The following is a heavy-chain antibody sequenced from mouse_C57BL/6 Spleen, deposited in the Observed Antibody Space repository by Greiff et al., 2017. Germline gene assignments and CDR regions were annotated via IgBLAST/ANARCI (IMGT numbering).Heavy chain of an antibody. CDR3: ARDGTYVMDY. CDR1: GYSFTGYY. V-gene: IGHV1-42*01. J-gene: IGHJ4*01. CDR2: INPSTGGT. Sequence: VQLQQSGPELVKPGASVKISCKASGYSFTGYYMNWVKQSSEQSLEWIGWINPSTGGTTYNQKFKAKATLTEDKSSSTAYMQLMRLTSEDSAVYDCARDGTYVMDYWGQGTTVTVSS. D-gene: IGHD2-12*01.